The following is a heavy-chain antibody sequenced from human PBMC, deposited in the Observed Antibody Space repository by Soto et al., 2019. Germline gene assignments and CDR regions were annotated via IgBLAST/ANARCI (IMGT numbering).Heavy chain of an antibody. V-gene: IGHV4-34*01. CDR3: ARVRMIAAAGNFDY. CDR1: GGSFSGYY. J-gene: IGHJ4*02. Sequence: SETLSLTCAVYGGSFSGYYWSWIRQPPGKGLEWIGEINHSGSTNYNPSLKSRVTISVDTSKNQFSLKLSSVTAADTAVYYCARVRMIAAAGNFDYWGQGTLVTVSS. CDR2: INHSGST. D-gene: IGHD6-13*01.